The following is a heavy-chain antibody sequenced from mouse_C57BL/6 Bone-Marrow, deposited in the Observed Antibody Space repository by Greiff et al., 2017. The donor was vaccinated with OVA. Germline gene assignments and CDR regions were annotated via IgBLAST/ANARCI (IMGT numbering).Heavy chain of an antibody. V-gene: IGHV1-63*01. J-gene: IGHJ3*01. CDR3: ARSYYYGSSYGFAY. D-gene: IGHD1-1*01. CDR1: GYTFTNYW. CDR2: IYPGGGYT. Sequence: VHVKQSGAELVRPGTSVKMSCKASGYTFTNYWIGWAKQRPGHGLEWIGDIYPGGGYTNYNEKFKGKATLTADKSSSTAYMQFSSLTSEDSAIYYCARSYYYGSSYGFAYWGQGTLVTVSA.